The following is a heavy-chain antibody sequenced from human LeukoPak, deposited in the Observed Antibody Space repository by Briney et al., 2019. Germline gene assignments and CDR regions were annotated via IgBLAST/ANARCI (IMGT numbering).Heavy chain of an antibody. V-gene: IGHV4-39*07. D-gene: IGHD3-10*01. CDR1: GGSISSRSYY. CDR3: ASQRARITMVRGVIIHPGVY. J-gene: IGHJ4*02. Sequence: PSETLSLTCTVSGGSISSRSYYWGWIRQPPGKGLEWIGIIYYSGSTYSNPSLKSRVTISVDTSKNQFSLKLSSVTAADTAVYYCASQRARITMVRGVIIHPGVYWGQGTLVTVSS. CDR2: IYYSGST.